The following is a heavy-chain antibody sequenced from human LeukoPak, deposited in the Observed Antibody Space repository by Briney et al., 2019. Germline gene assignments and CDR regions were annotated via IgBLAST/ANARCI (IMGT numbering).Heavy chain of an antibody. CDR2: IYHSGST. V-gene: IGHV4-38-2*02. D-gene: IGHD3-10*01. CDR3: ARVERITMVRGVIDRANWFDP. CDR1: GYSISSGYY. Sequence: SETLSLTCTVSGYSISSGYYWGWIRQPPGKGLEWIGSIYHSGSTYYNPSLKSRVTISVDTSKNQFSLKLSSVTAADTAVYYCARVERITMVRGVIDRANWFDPWGQGTLVTVSS. J-gene: IGHJ5*02.